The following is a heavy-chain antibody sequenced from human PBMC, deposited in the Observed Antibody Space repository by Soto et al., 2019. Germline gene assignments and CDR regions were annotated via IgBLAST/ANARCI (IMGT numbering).Heavy chain of an antibody. D-gene: IGHD6-13*01. CDR1: GFTFSSYG. Sequence: QVQLVESGGGVVQPGRSLRLSCAASGFTFSSYGMHWVRQAPGKGLEWVAVIWYDGSNKYYADSVKGRFTISRDNSKNTLYLQMNSLRAEDTAVYYCARDQPGIAAAGTRAKGWPLDYWGQGTLVTVSS. J-gene: IGHJ4*02. V-gene: IGHV3-33*01. CDR2: IWYDGSNK. CDR3: ARDQPGIAAAGTRAKGWPLDY.